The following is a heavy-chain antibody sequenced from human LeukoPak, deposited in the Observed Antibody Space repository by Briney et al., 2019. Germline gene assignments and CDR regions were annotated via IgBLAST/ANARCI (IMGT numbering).Heavy chain of an antibody. D-gene: IGHD6-19*01. Sequence: ASVKVSCKASGGTFSSYTISWVRQAPGQGLEWMGRIIPILGIANYAQKFQGRVTITADTSTSTAYMELRSLRSDDTAVYYCARENDSSGWYDYWGQGTLVTVSS. V-gene: IGHV1-69*04. J-gene: IGHJ4*02. CDR1: GGTFSSYT. CDR3: ARENDSSGWYDY. CDR2: IIPILGIA.